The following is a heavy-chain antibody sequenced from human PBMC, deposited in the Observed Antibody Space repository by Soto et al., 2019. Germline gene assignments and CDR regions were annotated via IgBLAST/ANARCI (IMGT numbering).Heavy chain of an antibody. Sequence: EVQLVESGGGLIQRGGSLSLSCAASGFTLSTYSLNWVRQAPRKGLEWLSYISGSSNTIYYADSVKGRFTISRDNAKNSLDLQMNSLRDEDTAGYFCARGFDLQYGMDVWGQGTTVTVSS. CDR3: ARGFDLQYGMDV. D-gene: IGHD3-10*01. V-gene: IGHV3-48*02. J-gene: IGHJ6*02. CDR1: GFTLSTYS. CDR2: ISGSSNTI.